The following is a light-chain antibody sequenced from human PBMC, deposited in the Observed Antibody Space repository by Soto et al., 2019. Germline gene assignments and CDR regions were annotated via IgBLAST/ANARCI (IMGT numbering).Light chain of an antibody. CDR2: DVS. CDR1: ISDVGGYNS. V-gene: IGLV2-14*01. J-gene: IGLJ2*01. CDR3: NSYSSNNTLII. Sequence: QSALTQPASVSGSPGQSITISCTGTISDVGGYNSVSWFQQYTGKAPKLIIYDVSNRPSGVSNRFSGSKSGNTASLTISGLQAEDEADYYCNSYSSNNTLIIFGGGTKLTVL.